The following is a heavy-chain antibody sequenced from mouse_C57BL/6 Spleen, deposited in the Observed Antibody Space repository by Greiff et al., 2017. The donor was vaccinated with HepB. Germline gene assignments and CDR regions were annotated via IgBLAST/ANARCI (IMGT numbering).Heavy chain of an antibody. CDR3: ASTVVARDY. CDR2: IYPGDGDT. D-gene: IGHD1-1*01. V-gene: IGHV1-82*01. Sequence: VQLQQSGPELVKPGASVKISCKASGYAFSSSWMNWVKQRPGKGLEWIGRIYPGDGDTNYNGKFKGKATLTADKSSSTAYMQLSSLTPEDSAVYFCASTVVARDYWGQGTTLTVSS. J-gene: IGHJ2*01. CDR1: GYAFSSSW.